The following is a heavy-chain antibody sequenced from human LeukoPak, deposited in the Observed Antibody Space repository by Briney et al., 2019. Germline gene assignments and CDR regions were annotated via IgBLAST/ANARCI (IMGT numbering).Heavy chain of an antibody. CDR3: IAILPDDAFDI. CDR1: GDSMSSSNYY. Sequence: PSETLSLTCSVSGDSMSSSNYYWGWIRQSPGKGPEWIGSIYHHGTTYYNPSLKSRVTISVNTPKNQFSLKLSSVTAADTAVYFCIAILPDDAFDIWGQGTMVTVSS. CDR2: IYHHGTT. V-gene: IGHV4-39*01. J-gene: IGHJ3*02. D-gene: IGHD2-15*01.